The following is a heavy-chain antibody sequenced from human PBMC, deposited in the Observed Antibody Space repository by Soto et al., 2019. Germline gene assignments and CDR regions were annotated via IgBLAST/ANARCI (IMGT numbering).Heavy chain of an antibody. Sequence: GXSVKVSCKASGGTFSSYTISWVRQAPGQGLEWMGRIIPILGIANYAQKFQGRVTITADKSTSTAYMELSSLRSEDTAVYYCAIKWDYYDSSGYYYGMDVWGQGTTVTVSS. CDR1: GGTFSSYT. CDR3: AIKWDYYDSSGYYYGMDV. J-gene: IGHJ6*02. D-gene: IGHD3-22*01. CDR2: IIPILGIA. V-gene: IGHV1-69*02.